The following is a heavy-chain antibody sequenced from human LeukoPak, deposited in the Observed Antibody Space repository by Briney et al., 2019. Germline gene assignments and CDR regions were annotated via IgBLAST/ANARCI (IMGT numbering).Heavy chain of an antibody. CDR2: IDRSSGYM. Sequence: GGSLLLSGAASGLTFNTYSMNWAHQAPGKGLEWVSSIDRSSGYMLYVHSVQGRFLISKDHTKHPLSLQTNSRRGHRPAVHYCLRGDRRYYWGEGTLVTVSS. CDR1: GLTFNTYS. J-gene: IGHJ4*02. V-gene: IGHV3-21*04. D-gene: IGHD3-16*01. CDR3: LRGDRRYY.